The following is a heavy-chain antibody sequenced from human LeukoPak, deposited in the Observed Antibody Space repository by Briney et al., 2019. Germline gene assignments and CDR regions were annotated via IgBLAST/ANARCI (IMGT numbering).Heavy chain of an antibody. CDR2: ISSSSSLI. Sequence: LPGGSLRLSCAASGFTFSNYGMNWVRQAPGKGLEWISYISSSSSLIYYADSVKGRFTISRDNAKNSLYLQMNSLRGEDTAVYYCARPSGSFANYFYYGLDAWGQGTTVTVSS. CDR3: ARPSGSFANYFYYGLDA. V-gene: IGHV3-48*01. CDR1: GFTFSNYG. D-gene: IGHD3-16*01. J-gene: IGHJ6*02.